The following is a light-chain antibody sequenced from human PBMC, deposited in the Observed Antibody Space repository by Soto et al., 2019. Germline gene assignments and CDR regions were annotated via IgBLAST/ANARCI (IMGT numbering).Light chain of an antibody. Sequence: QSVLTQPPSASGPPGQRVTISCSGSSSNIEINYVYWYQHLPGMAPKLLIYGDNHRPSGVPDRFSGSKSGSSASLAISGLRSDDEGDYYCAAWDDSLGGRVLFGGGTKLTVL. V-gene: IGLV1-47*01. J-gene: IGLJ2*01. CDR2: GDN. CDR1: SSNIEINY. CDR3: AAWDDSLGGRVL.